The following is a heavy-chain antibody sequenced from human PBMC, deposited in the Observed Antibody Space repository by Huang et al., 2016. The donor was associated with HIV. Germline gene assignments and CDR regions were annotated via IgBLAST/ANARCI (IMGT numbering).Heavy chain of an antibody. J-gene: IGHJ6*03. CDR2: IKSKAYGGTT. Sequence: GESGGGLVQPGRSLRLSCTASEFTFSDYAMSWFRQAPGKGLVWVGLIKSKAYGGTTQYASSVKDRFIISRDDSKGTAYLQMNSLRMEDTAVYYCLIYSHMDVWGKGTTVSVSS. V-gene: IGHV3-49*03. CDR1: EFTFSDYA. CDR3: LIYSHMDV.